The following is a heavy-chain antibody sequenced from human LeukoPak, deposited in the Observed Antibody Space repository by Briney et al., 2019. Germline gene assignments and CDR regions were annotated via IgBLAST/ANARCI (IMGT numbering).Heavy chain of an antibody. V-gene: IGHV3-23*01. CDR3: AKGGRTTIFGVVITHFDY. J-gene: IGHJ4*02. D-gene: IGHD3-3*01. CDR2: ISGSGGST. Sequence: PGGSLRLSCAASGFTFDDYAMHWVRQAPGKGLEWVSAISGSGGSTYYADSVKGRFTISRDNSKNTLYLQMNSLRAEDTAVYYCAKGGRTTIFGVVITHFDYWGQGTLVTVSS. CDR1: GFTFDDYA.